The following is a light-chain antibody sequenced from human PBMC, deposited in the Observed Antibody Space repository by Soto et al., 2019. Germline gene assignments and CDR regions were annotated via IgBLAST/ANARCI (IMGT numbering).Light chain of an antibody. Sequence: DIQMTQSPSAISASGGDRVAISSRASQPISSWLAWYQQVPGQAPYLLIYPASTLQSGVPSRFSGSGSGTDFTLTISSLEPEDFAVYYCQQRSNWPPITFGQGTRLEIK. J-gene: IGKJ5*01. CDR2: PAS. CDR1: QPISSW. V-gene: IGKV1-12*01. CDR3: QQRSNWPPIT.